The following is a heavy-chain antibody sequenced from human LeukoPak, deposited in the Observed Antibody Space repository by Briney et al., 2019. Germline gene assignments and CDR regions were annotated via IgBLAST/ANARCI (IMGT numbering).Heavy chain of an antibody. CDR1: GYTFTSYG. V-gene: IGHV1-18*01. Sequence: ASVKVSCKASGYTFTSYGISWVRQAPGQGLEWMGWISAYNGNTNYAQKLQGRVTMTTDTSTSTAYMELRSLRSDDTAVYYCARGPRITMIVVVTNNYFDYWGQGTLVTVSS. J-gene: IGHJ4*02. CDR2: ISAYNGNT. CDR3: ARGPRITMIVVVTNNYFDY. D-gene: IGHD3-22*01.